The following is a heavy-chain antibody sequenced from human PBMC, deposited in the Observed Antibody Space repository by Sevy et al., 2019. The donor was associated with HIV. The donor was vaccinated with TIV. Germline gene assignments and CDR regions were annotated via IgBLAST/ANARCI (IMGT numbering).Heavy chain of an antibody. J-gene: IGHJ4*02. CDR2: IYPGDSDT. V-gene: IGHV5-51*01. D-gene: IGHD1-26*01. CDR3: ASRYSGSYSS. Sequence: GESLKISCKGSGYSFTTFWIGWVRQMPGKGLEWMGIIYPGDSDTRYSPSFQGQVTISADKSISTAYLQWSSLKASDTAIYSCASRYSGSYSSWGQGTLVTVSS. CDR1: GYSFTTFW.